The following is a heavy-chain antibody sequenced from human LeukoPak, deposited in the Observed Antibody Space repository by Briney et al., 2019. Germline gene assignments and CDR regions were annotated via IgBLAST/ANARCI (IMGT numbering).Heavy chain of an antibody. J-gene: IGHJ5*02. D-gene: IGHD6-19*01. CDR2: IYYSGST. Sequence: PSETLSLTCTVSGGSISSYYWSWIRQPPGKGLEGIGYIYYSGSTNYNPSLKSRVTISVDTSKNQFSLKLSSVTAADTAVYYCARRGYSSGWYSPNWFDPWGQGTLVTVSS. CDR1: GGSISSYY. V-gene: IGHV4-59*08. CDR3: ARRGYSSGWYSPNWFDP.